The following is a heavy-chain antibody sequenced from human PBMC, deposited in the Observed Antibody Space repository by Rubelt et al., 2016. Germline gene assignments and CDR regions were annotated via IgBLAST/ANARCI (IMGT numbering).Heavy chain of an antibody. J-gene: IGHJ5*02. CDR1: GFIFSKYA. Sequence: EVQMVESGGGLVQPGGSLRLSCSASGFIFSKYAIHWVRQAPGQGLEWVSYISSSSSSIYYADSVKGRFTISRDNAQNSLYLQMNSLRAEDTAVYYCAREQGAWFDPWGQGTLVTVSS. V-gene: IGHV3-48*04. CDR3: AREQGAWFDP. D-gene: IGHD1-26*01. CDR2: ISSSSSSI.